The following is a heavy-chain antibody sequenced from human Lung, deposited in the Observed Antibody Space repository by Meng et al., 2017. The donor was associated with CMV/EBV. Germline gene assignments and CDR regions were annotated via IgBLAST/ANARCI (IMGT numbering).Heavy chain of an antibody. CDR2: IRHDGSNK. V-gene: IGHV3-30*02. Sequence: GGSXRLXCAASGFTFDTYGMHWVRQAPGKGLEWLAFIRHDGSNKFYGDSVKGRFTVSRDNSKNTLYLQMNSLGAEETAIYYCAKDQLLFGGPNAYFDDWGQGTLVTVSS. CDR1: GFTFDTYG. CDR3: AKDQLLFGGPNAYFDD. J-gene: IGHJ4*02. D-gene: IGHD3-16*01.